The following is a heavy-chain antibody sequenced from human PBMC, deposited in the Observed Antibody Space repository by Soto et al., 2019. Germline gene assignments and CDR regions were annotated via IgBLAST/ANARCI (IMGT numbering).Heavy chain of an antibody. J-gene: IGHJ4*02. CDR1: GFTFSDHY. CDR3: ARFSGSYTRGLDY. V-gene: IGHV3-72*01. CDR2: SRNKANSYST. Sequence: EVQLVESGGGLVQPGGSLRLSCAASGFTFSDHYMDWVRQAPGKGLEWVGRSRNKANSYSTEYAASEKGRFTISRDESKNSLYLQMNSLKTEDTDVYYCARFSGSYTRGLDYWGQGTLVTVSS. D-gene: IGHD1-26*01.